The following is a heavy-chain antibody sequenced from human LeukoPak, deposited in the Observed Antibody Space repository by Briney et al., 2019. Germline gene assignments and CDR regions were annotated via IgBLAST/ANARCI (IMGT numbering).Heavy chain of an antibody. Sequence: SETLSLTCTVSGGSISSSSYYWSWIRQPAGRGLEWIGRIYPSGYTNYNPSLKSRVTISVDTSKNHFSLKLSSVTAADTAVYYCARDSPAVAGLFDYWGQGTLVTVSS. D-gene: IGHD6-19*01. CDR3: ARDSPAVAGLFDY. CDR1: GGSISSSSYY. J-gene: IGHJ4*02. V-gene: IGHV4-61*02. CDR2: IYPSGYT.